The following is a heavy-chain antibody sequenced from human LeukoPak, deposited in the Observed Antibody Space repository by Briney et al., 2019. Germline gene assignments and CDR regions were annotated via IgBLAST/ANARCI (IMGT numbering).Heavy chain of an antibody. V-gene: IGHV5-51*01. CDR1: GYNFTNYW. D-gene: IGHD3-10*01. CDR3: ARRSFKSGRFFDF. CDR2: IYPGDSDT. Sequence: GKSLKISCKGSGYNFTNYWLGWVRQVPGKGLEWMGIIYPGDSDTRYSPSFQGQVTFSADKSINTACLQWSSLKASDTAMYYCARRSFKSGRFFDFWVQGTLVTVSS. J-gene: IGHJ4*02.